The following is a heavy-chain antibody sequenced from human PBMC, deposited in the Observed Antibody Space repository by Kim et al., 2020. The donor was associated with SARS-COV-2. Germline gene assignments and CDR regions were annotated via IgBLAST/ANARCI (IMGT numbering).Heavy chain of an antibody. J-gene: IGHJ6*01. V-gene: IGHV3-7*01. Sequence: GGSLRLSCAASGFTFSTYWMSWVRQAPGKGLEWVANIKKDGSEKNYVDSVKGRFTISRDNAKNSLYLQMNSLRAEDTAVYYCARDGGSTNFGGVPLSDGMGVWGQGATGSASS. D-gene: IGHD3-3*01. CDR2: IKKDGSEK. CDR3: ARDGGSTNFGGVPLSDGMGV. CDR1: GFTFSTYW.